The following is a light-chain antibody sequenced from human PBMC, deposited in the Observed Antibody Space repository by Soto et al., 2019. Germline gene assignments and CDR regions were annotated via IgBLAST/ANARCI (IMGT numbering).Light chain of an antibody. CDR3: QQSYSTPCA. V-gene: IGKV1-39*01. CDR2: AAS. CDR1: HNITNY. Sequence: DIQLTQSPSSLYASVGDRVTITCRASHNITNYLNWYQQKSGTAPTLLIYAASNLQGGVPSRFTGSASGTDVTLTISSLQPEDFATYYCQQSYSTPCAFGQGTKVELK. J-gene: IGKJ1*01.